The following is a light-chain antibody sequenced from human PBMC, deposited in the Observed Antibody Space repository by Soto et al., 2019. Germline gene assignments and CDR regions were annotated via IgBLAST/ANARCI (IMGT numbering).Light chain of an antibody. CDR1: SSDVGGYNS. Sequence: QSALTQPPSASGSPGQPVTISCTGTSSDVGGYNSVSWYQQHPGKAPKLMIYEVNKRPSGVPDRFSGSKSGNTASLTVSGLQAEDEADYYCSSYAGSNNVFGTGTKVTVL. J-gene: IGLJ1*01. CDR3: SSYAGSNNV. V-gene: IGLV2-8*01. CDR2: EVN.